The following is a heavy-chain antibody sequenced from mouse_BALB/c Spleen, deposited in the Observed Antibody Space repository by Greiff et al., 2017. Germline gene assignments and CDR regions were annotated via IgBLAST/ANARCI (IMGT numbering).Heavy chain of an antibody. V-gene: IGHV1-7*01. CDR1: GYTFTSYW. CDR2: INPSTGYT. CDR3: AREGITRWYFDV. D-gene: IGHD2-4*01. J-gene: IGHJ1*01. Sequence: QVQLQQSGAELAKPGASVKMSCKASGYTFTSYWMHWVKQRPGQGLEWIGYINPSTGYTEYNQKFKDKATLTADKSSSTAYMQLSSLTSEDSAVYYCAREGITRWYFDVWGAGTTVTVSS.